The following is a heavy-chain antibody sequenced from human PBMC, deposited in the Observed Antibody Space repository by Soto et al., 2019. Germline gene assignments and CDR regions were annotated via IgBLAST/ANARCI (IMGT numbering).Heavy chain of an antibody. Sequence: QVYLVQSGAEVKKPGASVRVSCKASGSTFSNSGIAWVRLAPGQGLEWMGWISADSGNTHYAQSLQGRFTMTIDTSTGTASMELKILTSDDTANYYCAYCYVGVDNYYGVDVWGQGTTVTVSS. D-gene: IGHD3-10*02. CDR3: AYCYVGVDNYYGVDV. CDR1: GSTFSNSG. J-gene: IGHJ6*02. V-gene: IGHV1-18*04. CDR2: ISADSGNT.